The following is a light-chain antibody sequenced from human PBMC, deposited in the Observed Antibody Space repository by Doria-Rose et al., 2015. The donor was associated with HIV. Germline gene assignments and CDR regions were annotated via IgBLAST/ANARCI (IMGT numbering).Light chain of an antibody. CDR3: HQYGTSWT. CDR2: DGS. Sequence: EIVMTQSPGTLSLSPGEGATLFCRASQSFSSTYLAWYQQKPGQAPSLLIYDGSTRATGIPDRFSASGSGTDFTLTINRLEPEDFALYYCHQYGTSWTFGQGTKVEI. V-gene: IGKV3-20*01. CDR1: QSFSSTY. J-gene: IGKJ1*01.